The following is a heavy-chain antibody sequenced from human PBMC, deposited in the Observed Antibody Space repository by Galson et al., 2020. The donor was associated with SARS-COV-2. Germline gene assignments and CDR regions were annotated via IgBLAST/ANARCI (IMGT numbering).Heavy chain of an antibody. J-gene: IGHJ4*02. D-gene: IGHD2-2*01. CDR1: GFTFSNYS. CDR2: IRITSNTI. Sequence: GGSLRLSCAVSGFTFSNYSTNWVRQAPGKGLEWVSYIRITSNTIYYADSVKGRFTIPRDNAKNSLYLQMNSLRAEDTAVYYCASYCSSSSCYKGANDYWGQGTLVTVSS. CDR3: ASYCSSSSCYKGANDY. V-gene: IGHV3-48*01.